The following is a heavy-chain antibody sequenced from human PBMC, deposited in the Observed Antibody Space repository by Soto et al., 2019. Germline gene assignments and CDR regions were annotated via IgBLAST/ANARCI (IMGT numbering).Heavy chain of an antibody. CDR1: GYSFAGYW. D-gene: IGHD3-22*01. CDR3: ARQIYDSDTGPNFQYYFDS. Sequence: GESLKISCKGSGYSFAGYWITWVRQKPGKGLEWMGRIDPSDSQTYYSPSFRGHVTIPVTKSITTVFLQWSSLRASDTAMYYCARQIYDSDTGPNFQYYFDSWGQGTPVTVSA. CDR2: IDPSDSQT. V-gene: IGHV5-10-1*01. J-gene: IGHJ4*02.